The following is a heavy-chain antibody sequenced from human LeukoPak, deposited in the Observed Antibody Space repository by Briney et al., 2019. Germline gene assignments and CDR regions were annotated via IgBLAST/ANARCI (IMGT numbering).Heavy chain of an antibody. V-gene: IGHV5-51*01. D-gene: IGHD2-2*01. J-gene: IGHJ4*02. Sequence: GESLKISCKGSGYSFTSYRIGWVRQMPGKDLEWMGILYPGDSDTRYSPSFQGQVTISADRSINTAYLQWSSLEASDTAMYYCATPYPREYCSTSSCYFNYWGQGTLVTVSS. CDR3: ATPYPREYCSTSSCYFNY. CDR1: GYSFTSYR. CDR2: LYPGDSDT.